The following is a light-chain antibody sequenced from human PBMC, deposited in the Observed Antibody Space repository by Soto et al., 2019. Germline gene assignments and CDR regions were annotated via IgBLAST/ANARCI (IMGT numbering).Light chain of an antibody. Sequence: SYELTQPLSVSVSPGQTASITCSGDKLGDKYACWYQQKPGQSPVLVIYQDSKRPSGIPERFSGSNSGNTATLTISGTQAMDEADYYCQAWDSSTAQVFGTGTKLTVL. CDR1: KLGDKY. CDR3: QAWDSSTAQV. CDR2: QDS. V-gene: IGLV3-1*01. J-gene: IGLJ1*01.